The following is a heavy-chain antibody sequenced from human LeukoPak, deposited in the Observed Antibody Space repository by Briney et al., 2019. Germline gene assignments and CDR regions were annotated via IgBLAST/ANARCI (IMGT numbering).Heavy chain of an antibody. V-gene: IGHV4-59*08. J-gene: IGHJ6*03. D-gene: IGHD3-22*01. CDR3: ARVASGYYFGLEYYYMDV. Sequence: SETLSLTCTVSGGSISSYYWSWIRQPPGRGLEWIGYIYYSGTTNYNPSLKSRVTISVDTSKNQFSLKLSSVTAADTAVYYCARVASGYYFGLEYYYMDVWGKGTTVTVSS. CDR1: GGSISSYY. CDR2: IYYSGTT.